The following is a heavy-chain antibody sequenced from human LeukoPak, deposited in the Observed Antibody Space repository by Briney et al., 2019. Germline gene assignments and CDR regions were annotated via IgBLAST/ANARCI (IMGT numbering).Heavy chain of an antibody. D-gene: IGHD2-8*01. Sequence: SETLFLTCAVYGGSFSGYYWSWIRQPPGKGLEWIGEINHSGSTNYNPSLKSRVTISVDTSKNQFSLKLSSVPAADTAVYYCASGYAFSPLDYWGQGTLVTVSS. CDR3: ASGYAFSPLDY. CDR1: GGSFSGYY. J-gene: IGHJ4*02. V-gene: IGHV4-34*01. CDR2: INHSGST.